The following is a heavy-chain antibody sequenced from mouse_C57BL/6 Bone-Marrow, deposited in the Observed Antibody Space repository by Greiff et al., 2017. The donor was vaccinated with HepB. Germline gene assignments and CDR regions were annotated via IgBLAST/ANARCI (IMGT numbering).Heavy chain of an antibody. V-gene: IGHV1-81*01. CDR2: IYPRSGNT. J-gene: IGHJ4*01. CDR1: GYTFTSYG. CDR3: ARLYYDYPYAMDY. Sequence: VKLVESGAELARPGASVKLSCKASGYTFTSYGISWVKQRTGQGLEWIGEIYPRSGNTYYNEKFKGKATLTADKSSSTAYMELRSLTSEDSAVYICARLYYDYPYAMDYWGQGTSVTVSS. D-gene: IGHD2-4*01.